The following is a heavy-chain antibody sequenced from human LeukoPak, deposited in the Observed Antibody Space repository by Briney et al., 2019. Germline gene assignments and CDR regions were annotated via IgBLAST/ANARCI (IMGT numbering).Heavy chain of an antibody. CDR3: ARRAGAYSHPYDY. D-gene: IGHD4/OR15-4a*01. CDR2: VYSDNT. Sequence: ETLSLTCTVSGGSISSSSYYWGWIRQAPGKGLEWVSFVYSDNTHYSDSVKGRFTISRDNSKNTLYLQMNSLRAEDTAVYYCARRAGAYSHPYDYWGQGTLVTVSS. V-gene: IGHV3-53*01. J-gene: IGHJ4*02. CDR1: GGSISSSSYY.